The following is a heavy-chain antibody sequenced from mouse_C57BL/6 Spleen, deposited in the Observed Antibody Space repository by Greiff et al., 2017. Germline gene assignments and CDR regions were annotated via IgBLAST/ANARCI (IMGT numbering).Heavy chain of an antibody. CDR2: IWWDDDK. J-gene: IGHJ4*01. CDR1: GYSLSTFGMG. D-gene: IGHD1-1*01. Sequence: ESGPGILQPSQTLSLTCSFSGYSLSTFGMGVGRIRQPSGKGLEWLAHIWWDDDKYNNTALKSRLTISKDTSRNHVFLKIANVDTADTSTCYCSRRAGDYGSSAYYAMDYWGQGTSVTVSS. V-gene: IGHV8-8*01. CDR3: SRRAGDYGSSAYYAMDY.